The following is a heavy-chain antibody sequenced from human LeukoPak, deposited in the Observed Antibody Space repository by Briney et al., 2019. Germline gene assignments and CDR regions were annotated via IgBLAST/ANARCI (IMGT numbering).Heavy chain of an antibody. D-gene: IGHD7-27*01. Sequence: ASVKVSCKASGHTFTGYYMHWVRQAPGQGLEWMGRINPNSGGTNYAQKFQGRVTMTRDTSISTAYMELSRLRSDDTAVYYCASSGGGWGTETFDYWGQGTLVTVSS. CDR3: ASSGGGWGTETFDY. V-gene: IGHV1-2*06. J-gene: IGHJ4*02. CDR1: GHTFTGYY. CDR2: INPNSGGT.